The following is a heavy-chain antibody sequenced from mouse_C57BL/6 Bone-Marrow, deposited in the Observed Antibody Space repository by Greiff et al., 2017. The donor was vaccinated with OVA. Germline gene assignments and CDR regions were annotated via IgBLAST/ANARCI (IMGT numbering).Heavy chain of an antibody. V-gene: IGHV1-53*01. Sequence: QQPGTELVKPGASVKLSCKASGYTFTSYWMHWVKQRPGQGLEWIGNINPSNGGTNYNEKFKSKATLTVDKSSSTAYMQLSSLTSEASAVYYCARLGGYDGGYFDYWGQGTTLTVSS. D-gene: IGHD2-2*01. CDR1: GYTFTSYW. CDR2: INPSNGGT. CDR3: ARLGGYDGGYFDY. J-gene: IGHJ2*01.